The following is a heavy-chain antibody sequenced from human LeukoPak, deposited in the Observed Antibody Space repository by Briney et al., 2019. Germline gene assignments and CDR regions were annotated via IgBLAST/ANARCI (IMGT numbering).Heavy chain of an antibody. J-gene: IGHJ6*02. D-gene: IGHD6-13*01. CDR3: AREGWAAAGPNYYYGMDV. CDR2: ISGNGVST. V-gene: IGHV3-23*01. CDR1: GFAFSTYA. Sequence: GGSLRLSCTASGFAFSTYAMSWVRQAPEKGLEWVSAISGNGVSTYYADSVKGRFIISRDNSENTLSLQMNSLRAEDTAVYYCAREGWAAAGPNYYYGMDVWGQGTTVTVSS.